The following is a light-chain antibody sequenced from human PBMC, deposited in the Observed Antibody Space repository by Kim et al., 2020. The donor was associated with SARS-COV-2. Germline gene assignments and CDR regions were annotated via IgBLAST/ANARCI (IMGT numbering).Light chain of an antibody. V-gene: IGKV1-39*01. J-gene: IGKJ5*01. Sequence: ASVGDRVTLTCRASQSISTYLNWDQQKPGKAPKLLIYLASRLQSGGPSRFSGGGSGTDFTLTISSLQPDDFAIYFCQQSYNTLITFGQGTRLEIK. CDR3: QQSYNTLIT. CDR2: LAS. CDR1: QSISTY.